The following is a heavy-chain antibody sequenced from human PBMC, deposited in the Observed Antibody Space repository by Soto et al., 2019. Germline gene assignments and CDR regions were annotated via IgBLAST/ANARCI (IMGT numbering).Heavy chain of an antibody. CDR2: INSDGNSP. CDR1: GFTFSNYW. D-gene: IGHD2-15*01. Sequence: EVQLVESGGGFVQPGGALRLSCAASGFTFSNYWIHWVRQAPGKGLVWVSRINSDGNSPIYADSVNGRFTTSSDNAKNTLYLQMNALRAEDTAVYYCARPTSLGGNPFDYWGQGTLVTVSA. V-gene: IGHV3-74*01. J-gene: IGHJ4*02. CDR3: ARPTSLGGNPFDY.